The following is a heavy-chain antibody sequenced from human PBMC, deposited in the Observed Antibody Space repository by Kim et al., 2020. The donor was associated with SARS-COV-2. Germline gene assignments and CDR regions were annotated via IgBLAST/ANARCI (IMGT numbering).Heavy chain of an antibody. CDR3: ARGAIDSIPPRG. Sequence: SETLSLTCTVSGGSISSGGYYWSWIRQHPGKGLEWIGYIYYSGSTHYNPSLKSRVTISVDTSKNQFSLKLSSVTAADTAVYYCARGAIDSIPPRGWGQGTLVTVSS. V-gene: IGHV4-31*03. J-gene: IGHJ4*02. CDR1: GGSISSGGYY. D-gene: IGHD3-3*01. CDR2: IYYSGST.